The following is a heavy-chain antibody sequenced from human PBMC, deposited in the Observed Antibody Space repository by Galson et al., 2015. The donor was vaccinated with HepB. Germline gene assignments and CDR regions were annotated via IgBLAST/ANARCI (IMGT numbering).Heavy chain of an antibody. CDR1: GFTFSSYG. D-gene: IGHD3-10*01. CDR2: ISYDGSNK. V-gene: IGHV3-30*18. Sequence: SLRLSCAASGFTFSSYGMHWVRQAPGKGLEWVAVISYDGSNKYYADSVKGRFTISRDNSKNTLYLQMNSLRAEDTAVYYCAKGGMGSLDYWGQGTPVTVSS. CDR3: AKGGMGSLDY. J-gene: IGHJ4*02.